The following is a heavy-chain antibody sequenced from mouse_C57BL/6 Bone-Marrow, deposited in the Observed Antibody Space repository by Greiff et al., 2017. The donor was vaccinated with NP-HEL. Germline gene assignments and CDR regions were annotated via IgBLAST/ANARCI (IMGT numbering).Heavy chain of an antibody. V-gene: IGHV5-4*01. J-gene: IGHJ3*01. CDR1: GFTFSSYA. Sequence: VQLKESGGGLVKPGGSLKLSCAASGFTFSSYAMSWVRQTPEKRLEWVATISDGGSYTYYPDNVKGRFTISRDNAKNNLYLQMSHLKSEDTAMYYCAREPYDYDGAYWGQGTLVTVSA. D-gene: IGHD2-4*01. CDR2: ISDGGSYT. CDR3: AREPYDYDGAY.